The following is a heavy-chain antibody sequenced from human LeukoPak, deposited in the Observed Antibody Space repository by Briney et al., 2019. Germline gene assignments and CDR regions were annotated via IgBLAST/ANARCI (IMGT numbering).Heavy chain of an antibody. D-gene: IGHD3-16*01. CDR3: ASGRITGWYYFDN. CDR1: GFTFGIFSKFA. V-gene: IGHV3-23*01. Sequence: GASLRLSCAGSGFTFGIFSKFAMSWVRQAPGKGLEWVCVISGSGDTTYYADSVRGRFTISRDNSKDTLYLQMNSLRAEDTAVYYCASGRITGWYYFDNWGQGTLVTVSS. CDR2: ISGSGDTT. J-gene: IGHJ4*02.